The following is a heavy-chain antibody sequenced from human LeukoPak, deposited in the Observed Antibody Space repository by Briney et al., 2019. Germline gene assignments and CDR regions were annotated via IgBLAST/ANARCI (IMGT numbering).Heavy chain of an antibody. CDR2: INPNSGGT. V-gene: IGHV1-2*02. CDR3: ARLRGYTPSRGNFDI. CDR1: GYTFTGYY. D-gene: IGHD2-2*02. J-gene: IGHJ3*02. Sequence: ASVKVSCKASGYTFTGYYMHWVRQAPGQGLEWVGWINPNSGGTNYAQKFQGRVTMTRDTSISTAYMELSRLRSDDTAVYYCARLRGYTPSRGNFDIWGQGTMVTVSS.